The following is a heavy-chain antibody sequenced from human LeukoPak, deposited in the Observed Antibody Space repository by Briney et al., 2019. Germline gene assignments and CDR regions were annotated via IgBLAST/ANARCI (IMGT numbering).Heavy chain of an antibody. Sequence: GSLRLSCAASGFTFSSYEMNWVRPAPGKGLEWVSYISSSGSTIYYADSVKGRFTISRDNAKNSLYLQMNSLRAEDTAVYYCARARFTYYYGSGSRLGAFDIWGQGTMVTVSS. CDR2: ISSSGSTI. D-gene: IGHD3-10*01. CDR3: ARARFTYYYGSGSRLGAFDI. CDR1: GFTFSSYE. J-gene: IGHJ3*02. V-gene: IGHV3-48*03.